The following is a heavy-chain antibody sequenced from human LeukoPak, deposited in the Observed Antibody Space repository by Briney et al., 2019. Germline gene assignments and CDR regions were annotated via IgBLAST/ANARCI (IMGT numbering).Heavy chain of an antibody. CDR2: IRYDGSNK. J-gene: IGHJ4*02. CDR1: GFTFSSYA. Sequence: PGGSLRLSCAASGFTFSSYAMSWVRQAPGKGLEWVSFIRYDGSNKYYADSVKGRFTISRDNSKNTLYLQMNSLRPEDTAVYYCAKPHFDYWGQGTLVTVSS. V-gene: IGHV3-30*02. CDR3: AKPHFDY.